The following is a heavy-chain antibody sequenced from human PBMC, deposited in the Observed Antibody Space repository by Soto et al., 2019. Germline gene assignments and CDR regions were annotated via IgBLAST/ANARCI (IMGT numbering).Heavy chain of an antibody. J-gene: IGHJ4*02. CDR3: ARVIAVDGGYDS. D-gene: IGHD6-19*01. Sequence: QVHLLQSGAEVKKPGSSVKVSCKASGGTFKNYAFSWIRQAPGQGLEWMGTILPIFTSSNYAQKFQDRVTINADESTNTAYMELNNLKSEDTAIYYCARVIAVDGGYDSWGQGTLVTVSS. CDR1: GGTFKNYA. CDR2: ILPIFTSS. V-gene: IGHV1-69*18.